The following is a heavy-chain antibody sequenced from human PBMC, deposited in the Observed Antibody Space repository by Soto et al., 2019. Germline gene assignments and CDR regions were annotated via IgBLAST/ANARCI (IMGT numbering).Heavy chain of an antibody. CDR2: ISGSGGTT. J-gene: IGHJ4*02. D-gene: IGHD3-22*01. V-gene: IGHV3-23*01. Sequence: GGSLRLSCAASGFTFNNYAMTWVRQAPGKGLEWVSSISGSGGTTYYADSVKGRFTISRDSSQNTLYLQMHSLRAEDTAVYYCAKRNYYDSSGYYYWYYFDHWGQGTLVTVSS. CDR1: GFTFNNYA. CDR3: AKRNYYDSSGYYYWYYFDH.